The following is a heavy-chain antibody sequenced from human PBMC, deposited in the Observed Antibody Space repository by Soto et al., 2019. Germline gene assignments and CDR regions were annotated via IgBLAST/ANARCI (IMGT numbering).Heavy chain of an antibody. CDR2: IYTSGST. CDR3: ARARTYYYDGHFDY. Sequence: SETLSLTCTVSGGSISSYYWSWIRQPAGKGLEWIGRIYTSGSTNYNPSLKSRVTMSVYTSKNQFALKLSSVTAADTAVYYCARARTYYYDGHFDYWGQGTLVTVSS. J-gene: IGHJ4*02. CDR1: GGSISSYY. V-gene: IGHV4-4*07. D-gene: IGHD3-22*01.